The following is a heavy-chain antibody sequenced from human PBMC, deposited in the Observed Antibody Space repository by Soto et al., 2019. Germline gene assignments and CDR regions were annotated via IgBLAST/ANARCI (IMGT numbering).Heavy chain of an antibody. CDR1: GLTISGKKY. CDR2: LYDVDGS. J-gene: IGHJ3*01. V-gene: IGHV3-53*01. CDR3: ATWDEREHAYDV. D-gene: IGHD1-1*01. Sequence: DVQLVESGGGLIQPGESLRLSCAAFGLTISGKKYVAWVRQAPGKGLEWVSALYDVDGSFYADSVKGRFTTSSDSSKTTVYLQMNDLRPDDTAVYYCATWDEREHAYDVWGQGTTATVSS.